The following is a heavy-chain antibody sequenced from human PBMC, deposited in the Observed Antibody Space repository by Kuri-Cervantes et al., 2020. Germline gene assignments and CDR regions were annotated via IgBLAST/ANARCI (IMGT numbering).Heavy chain of an antibody. CDR2: IYYSGST. V-gene: IGHV4-31*03. CDR3: ARGAGLLWFGELHKYYFDY. J-gene: IGHJ4*02. D-gene: IGHD3-10*01. CDR1: GGSISSGGYY. Sequence: SETLSLTCTVSGGSISSGGYYWSWIRQHPGKGLEWIGYIYYSGSTYYNPSLKSRVTISVDTSKNQFSLKLGSVTAADTAVYYCARGAGLLWFGELHKYYFDYWGQGPRSPSPQ.